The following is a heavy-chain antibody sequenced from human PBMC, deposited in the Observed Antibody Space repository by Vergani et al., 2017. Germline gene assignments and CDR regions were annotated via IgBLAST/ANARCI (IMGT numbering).Heavy chain of an antibody. D-gene: IGHD1-26*01. CDR1: GGSISSGSYY. V-gene: IGHV4-61*02. Sequence: QVQLQESGPGLVKPSQTLSLTCTVSGGSISSGSYYWSWIRQPAGKGLEWIGRIYTSGSTNYNPSLKSRVTISVDTSKNQFSLKLSSVTAADTAVYYWARGWVGAYHGYYFDYWGQGTLVTVSS. CDR3: ARGWVGAYHGYYFDY. J-gene: IGHJ4*02. CDR2: IYTSGST.